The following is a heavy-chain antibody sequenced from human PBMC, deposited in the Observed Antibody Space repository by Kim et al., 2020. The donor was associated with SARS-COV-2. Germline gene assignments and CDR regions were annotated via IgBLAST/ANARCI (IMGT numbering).Heavy chain of an antibody. D-gene: IGHD6-13*01. V-gene: IGHV3-66*01. CDR1: GFTVSSNY. CDR2: IYSSGST. Sequence: GGSLRLSCAASGFTVSSNYMSWVRQAPGKGLEWVSIIYSSGSTYYADSVKGRFTISRDNSKNTLYLQMNSLRVEDTAVYYCARDSDSSSWYDWGQGTLVT. CDR3: ARDSDSSSWYD. J-gene: IGHJ4*02.